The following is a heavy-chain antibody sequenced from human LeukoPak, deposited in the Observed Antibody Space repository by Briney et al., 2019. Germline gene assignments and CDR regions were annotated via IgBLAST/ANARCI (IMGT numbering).Heavy chain of an antibody. CDR2: IYYSGST. D-gene: IGHD1-26*01. V-gene: IGHV4-59*01. CDR3: ARGHRWELAAFYYFDY. CDR1: GGSISSYY. Sequence: SETLSLTCTVSGGSISSYYWSWIRQPPGKGLEWIGYIYYSGSTNYNPSLKSRVTISVDTSKNQFSLKLSSVTAADTAVYYCARGHRWELAAFYYFDYWGQGTLVTVSS. J-gene: IGHJ4*02.